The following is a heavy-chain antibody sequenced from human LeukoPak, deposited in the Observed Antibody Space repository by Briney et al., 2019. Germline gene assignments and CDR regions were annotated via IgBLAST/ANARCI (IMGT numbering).Heavy chain of an antibody. CDR3: ARGRIAAADAFDI. CDR1: GGSFSGYY. CDR2: INHSGST. D-gene: IGHD6-13*01. V-gene: IGHV4-34*01. J-gene: IGHJ3*02. Sequence: SETLSLTCAVYGGSFSGYYWSWIRQPPGKGLEWIGEINHSGSTNYNPSLKSRVTISVDTSKNQFSLELSSVTAADTAVYYCARGRIAAADAFDIWGQGTMVTVSS.